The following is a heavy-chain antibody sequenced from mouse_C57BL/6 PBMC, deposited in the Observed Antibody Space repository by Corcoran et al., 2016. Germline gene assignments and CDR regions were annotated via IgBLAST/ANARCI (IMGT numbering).Heavy chain of an antibody. J-gene: IGHJ3*01. D-gene: IGHD4-1*01. CDR2: INPNNGGT. CDR1: GYTFTDYY. CDR3: ASQLTGTWFAY. V-gene: IGHV1-26*01. Sequence: EVQLQQSGPELVKPGASVKISCKASGYTFTDYYMNWVKQSHGKSLEWIGDINPNNGGTSYNQKFKGKATLTVDKSSSTAYMELRSLTSEDSAVYYCASQLTGTWFAYWGQGTLVTVSA.